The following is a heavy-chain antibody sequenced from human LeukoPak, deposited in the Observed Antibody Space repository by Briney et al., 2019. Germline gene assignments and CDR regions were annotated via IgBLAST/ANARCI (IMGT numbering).Heavy chain of an antibody. CDR3: AKSRSSLVRGVLDY. CDR1: GFTFSAYA. J-gene: IGHJ4*02. V-gene: IGHV3-23*01. D-gene: IGHD3-10*01. CDR2: ISGSGDST. Sequence: GGSLRLSCAASGFTFSAYAITWVRQAPGKGLEWVSAISGSGDSTYYADSVKGRFTISRDNSKNTLYLQMNSLRAEDTAVYYCAKSRSSLVRGVLDYWGQGTLVTVSS.